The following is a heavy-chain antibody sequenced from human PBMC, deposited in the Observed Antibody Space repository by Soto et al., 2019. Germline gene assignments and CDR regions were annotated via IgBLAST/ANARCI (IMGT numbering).Heavy chain of an antibody. Sequence: GGSLRLSCAASGFTFSSYAMSWVRQAPGKGLEWVSAFSGSGGSTYYADSVKGRFTISRDNSKNTLYLQMNSLRAEDTAIYYCARNWNYAFDIWGQGTMVTVSS. CDR3: ARNWNYAFDI. V-gene: IGHV3-23*01. D-gene: IGHD1-7*01. CDR2: FSGSGGST. CDR1: GFTFSSYA. J-gene: IGHJ3*02.